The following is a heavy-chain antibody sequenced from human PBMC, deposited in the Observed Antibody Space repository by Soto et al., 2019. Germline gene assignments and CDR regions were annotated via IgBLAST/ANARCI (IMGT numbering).Heavy chain of an antibody. CDR2: IRGLNGNT. D-gene: IGHD2-21*01. V-gene: IGHV1-18*04. CDR1: SYTFSSYG. J-gene: IGHJ6*02. Sequence: QGQLVQSGAEVKKPGASVKVSCNASSYTFSSYGLRWMRQAAGQGLEWMGWIRGLNGNTNYEQRFQGRVTMTTDTATSTANMELRSMSSDETADYYCARNSHMDRLVRHNYGMEGWGQGTTCT. CDR3: ARNSHMDRLVRHNYGMEG.